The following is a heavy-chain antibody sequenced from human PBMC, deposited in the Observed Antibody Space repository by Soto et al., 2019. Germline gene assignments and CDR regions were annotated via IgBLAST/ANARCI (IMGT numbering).Heavy chain of an antibody. CDR2: IYYSGST. D-gene: IGHD3-22*01. CDR3: ARERGDYYDSSGDLGY. J-gene: IGHJ4*02. V-gene: IGHV4-39*01. CDR1: GGSISSSSYY. Sequence: SETLSLTCTVSGGSISSSSYYWGWIRQPPGKGLEWIGSIYYSGSTYYNPSRKSRVTISVDTSKNQFSLKLSSVTAADTAVYYCARERGDYYDSSGDLGYWGQGTLVTVSS.